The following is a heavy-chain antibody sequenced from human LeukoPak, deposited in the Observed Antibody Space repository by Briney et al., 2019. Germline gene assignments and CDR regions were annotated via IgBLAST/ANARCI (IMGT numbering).Heavy chain of an antibody. V-gene: IGHV3-23*01. J-gene: IGHJ3*02. CDR3: AKDGGGSKGSFDI. Sequence: GGSLRLSCAASGFTFSSYAMSWVRQAPGKGLEWVSFISGSGIDTYYADSVKGRFTSSRDSSKNTLYLQMNNLRAEDRAIYYCAKDGGGSKGSFDILGRGTMVTVSS. CDR2: ISGSGIDT. CDR1: GFTFSSYA.